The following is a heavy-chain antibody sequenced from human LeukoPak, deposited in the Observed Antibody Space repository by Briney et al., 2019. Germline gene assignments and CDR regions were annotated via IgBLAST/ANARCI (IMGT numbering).Heavy chain of an antibody. CDR1: GFTFNDYV. V-gene: IGHV3-23*01. CDR2: ISGSGGST. Sequence: GGSLGLSGAASGFTFNDYVMNWVRQAPGKGLEWVSFISGSGGSTDYADSVKGRFTISRDNSKNTLYLQMNSLRAEDTALYYCAFQNTGHYFPFDYWGQGTLVTVSS. D-gene: IGHD3-22*01. J-gene: IGHJ4*02. CDR3: AFQNTGHYFPFDY.